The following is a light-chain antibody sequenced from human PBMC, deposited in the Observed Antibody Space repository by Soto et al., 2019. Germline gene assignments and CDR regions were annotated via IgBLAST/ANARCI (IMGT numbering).Light chain of an antibody. CDR2: EVS. V-gene: IGLV2-8*01. J-gene: IGLJ3*02. CDR3: SSYAGRNNWV. CDR1: SSDVGSYNL. Sequence: QSALTQPRSVSGSPGQSVTLSCTGTSSDVGSYNLVSWYQQHPGKAPKLMIYEVSKRPSGVPDRFSGSKSGNTASLTVSGLQAEDEADYYCSSYAGRNNWVFGGGTKVTVL.